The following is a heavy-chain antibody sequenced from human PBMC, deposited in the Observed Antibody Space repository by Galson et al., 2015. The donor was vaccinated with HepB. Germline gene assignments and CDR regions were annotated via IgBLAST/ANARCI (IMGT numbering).Heavy chain of an antibody. Sequence: LRLSCAASGFTVSSNYMSWVRQAPGKGLEWVSVIYSGGSTYYADSVKGRFTISRDNSKNTLYLQMNSLRAEDTAVYYCASEWTAMVRGGYYYYYGMDVWGQGTTVTVSS. J-gene: IGHJ6*02. CDR1: GFTVSSNY. V-gene: IGHV3-53*01. D-gene: IGHD5-18*01. CDR2: IYSGGST. CDR3: ASEWTAMVRGGYYYYYGMDV.